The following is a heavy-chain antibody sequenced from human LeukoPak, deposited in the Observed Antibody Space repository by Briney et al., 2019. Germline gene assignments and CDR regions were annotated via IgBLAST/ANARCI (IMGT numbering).Heavy chain of an antibody. CDR2: VNSDGSGT. V-gene: IGHV3-74*01. D-gene: IGHD3-22*01. Sequence: GGSLRLSCAASGFTFSRYSMHWVRQAPGKGLVWVSHVNSDGSGTDYADSVKGRFTISRDNSKNTLYLQMNSLRAEDTAVYYCAKDSPFLYYYDSSGSSEPGGYFQHWGQGTLVTVSS. CDR3: AKDSPFLYYYDSSGSSEPGGYFQH. CDR1: GFTFSRYS. J-gene: IGHJ1*01.